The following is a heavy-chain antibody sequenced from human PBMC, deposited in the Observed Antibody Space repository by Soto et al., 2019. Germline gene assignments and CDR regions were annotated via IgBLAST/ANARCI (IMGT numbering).Heavy chain of an antibody. CDR1: GGSLRGDY. Sequence: NPSETLSLTCAVSGGSLRGDYWSWIRQSPEKGLEWIGEINHSGFTNYNPTLKTRVTISRDASKNQFSVRLSSTTVADSAVYSCARAALKLGATHFDYWRQGTLVTVSS. CDR3: ARAALKLGATHFDY. CDR2: INHSGFT. V-gene: IGHV4-34*01. J-gene: IGHJ4*02. D-gene: IGHD1-26*01.